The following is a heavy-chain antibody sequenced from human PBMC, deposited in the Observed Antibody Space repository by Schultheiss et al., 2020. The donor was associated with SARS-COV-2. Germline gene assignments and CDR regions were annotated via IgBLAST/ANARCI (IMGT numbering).Heavy chain of an antibody. J-gene: IGHJ5*02. CDR2: INHSGST. CDR3: ARTYNWFDP. V-gene: IGHV4-39*07. Sequence: GSLRLSCTVSGGSISSSSYYWGWIRQPPGKGLEWIGEINHSGSTNYNPSLKSRVTISVDTSKNQFSLKLSSVTAADTAVYYCARTYNWFDPWGQGTLVTVSS. CDR1: GGSISSSSYY.